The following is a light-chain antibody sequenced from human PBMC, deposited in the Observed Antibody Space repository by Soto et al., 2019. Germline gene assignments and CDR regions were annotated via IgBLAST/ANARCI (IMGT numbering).Light chain of an antibody. CDR3: QQRSNWPGT. CDR2: DAS. CDR1: QSVSSY. J-gene: IGKJ1*01. V-gene: IGKV3-11*01. Sequence: EIVLTQSPATLSLSPGERVTLSCRASQSVSSYLAWYQQKPGQTPRLLIYDASNRATGTPARFSGSGSGTDFTLTISSLEPEDFAVYYCQQRSNWPGTFGQGTKVEIK.